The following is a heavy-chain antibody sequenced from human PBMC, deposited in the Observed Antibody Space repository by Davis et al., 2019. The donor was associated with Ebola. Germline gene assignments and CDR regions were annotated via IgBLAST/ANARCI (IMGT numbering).Heavy chain of an antibody. Sequence: PGGSLRLSCAASGFTLSGYEVNWVRQAPGKGLEWISYISSRDNTMYYADSVKGRFTVSRDNGKNLVFLQMNSLRDEDTAMYYCVRARRDGYKFNWFDPWGQGTLVTVSS. J-gene: IGHJ5*02. CDR3: VRARRDGYKFNWFDP. V-gene: IGHV3-48*03. CDR2: ISSRDNTM. CDR1: GFTLSGYE. D-gene: IGHD5-24*01.